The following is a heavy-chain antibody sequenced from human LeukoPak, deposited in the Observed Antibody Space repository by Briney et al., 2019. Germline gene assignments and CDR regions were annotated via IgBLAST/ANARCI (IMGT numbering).Heavy chain of an antibody. Sequence: PGGSLRLSCAASGFTFSSYSMNWVRQAPGKGLEWVSSISSSSSYIYYADSAKGRFTISRDNAKNSLYLQMNSLRAEDTAVYYCARPLSGSHSAFDIWGQGTMVTVSS. D-gene: IGHD6-25*01. CDR2: ISSSSSYI. CDR3: ARPLSGSHSAFDI. V-gene: IGHV3-21*01. CDR1: GFTFSSYS. J-gene: IGHJ3*02.